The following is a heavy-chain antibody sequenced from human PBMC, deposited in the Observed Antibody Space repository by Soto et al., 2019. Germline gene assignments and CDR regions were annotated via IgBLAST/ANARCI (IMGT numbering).Heavy chain of an antibody. J-gene: IGHJ4*02. V-gene: IGHV4-34*01. D-gene: IGHD3-3*01. CDR2: INHSGST. CDR1: GGSFSGYY. CDR3: ARGTDYDFWSGYYFDY. Sequence: KTSETLSLTCGVYGGSFSGYYWSWIRQPPGKGLEWIGEINHSGSTNYNPSLKSRVTISVDTSKNQFSLKLSSVTAADTAVYYCARGTDYDFWSGYYFDYWGQGTLVTVSS.